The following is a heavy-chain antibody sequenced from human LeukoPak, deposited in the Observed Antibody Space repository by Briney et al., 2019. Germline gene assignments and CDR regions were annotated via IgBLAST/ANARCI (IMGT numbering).Heavy chain of an antibody. J-gene: IGHJ3*02. CDR3: ARAGSKGYTYYYDSSGYYPDAFDI. Sequence: SETLSLTCTVSGGSISSYYWSWIRQPPGKGLEWIGYIYYSGSTNYNPSLKSRVTISVDTSKNQFSLKLSSVTAADTAVYYCARAGSKGYTYYYDSSGYYPDAFDIWGQGTMVTVSS. CDR2: IYYSGST. CDR1: GGSISSYY. D-gene: IGHD3-22*01. V-gene: IGHV4-59*12.